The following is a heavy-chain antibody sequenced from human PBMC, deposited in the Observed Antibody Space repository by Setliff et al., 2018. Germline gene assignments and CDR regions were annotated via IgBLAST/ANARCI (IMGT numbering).Heavy chain of an antibody. Sequence: SETLSLTCTVSGGSISSSSYYWGWIRQPPGKGLEWIGSIYYSGGTYYNPSLKSRVTISVDTSKNQFSLKLSSVTAADTAVYYCARGVTGSSSWFEGAFDIWGQGTMVTVSS. CDR3: ARGVTGSSSWFEGAFDI. D-gene: IGHD6-13*01. V-gene: IGHV4-39*07. CDR2: IYYSGGT. J-gene: IGHJ3*02. CDR1: GGSISSSSYY.